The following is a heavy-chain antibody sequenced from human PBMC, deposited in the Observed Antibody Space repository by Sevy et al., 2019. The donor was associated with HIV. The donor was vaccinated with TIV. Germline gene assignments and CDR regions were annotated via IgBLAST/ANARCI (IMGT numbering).Heavy chain of an antibody. CDR1: GFSFSDYY. V-gene: IGHV3-11*06. Sequence: GGSLRLSCAASGFSFSDYYMTWVRQAPGKGLEWVSYISSSSSYINYADSVKGRFTISRDNAKKSLYLQMNSLRVEDTAVYYCARANDILSGYYFDYWGQGTLVTVSS. CDR2: ISSSSSYI. D-gene: IGHD3-9*01. CDR3: ARANDILSGYYFDY. J-gene: IGHJ4*02.